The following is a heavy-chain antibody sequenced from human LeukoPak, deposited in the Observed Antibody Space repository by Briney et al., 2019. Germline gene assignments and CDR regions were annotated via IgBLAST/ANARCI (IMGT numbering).Heavy chain of an antibody. V-gene: IGHV3-23*01. CDR3: AAYRQVLLPFES. CDR1: GFTFSTFA. Sequence: GGSLRLSCEASGFTFSTFAMIWVRQPPGKGLEWVSSIFPSGGEIHYADSVRGRFTISRDNSKSTLSLQMNSLRAEDTAIYYCAAYRQVLLPFESWGQGTLVTVSS. CDR2: IFPSGGEI. J-gene: IGHJ4*02. D-gene: IGHD2-8*02.